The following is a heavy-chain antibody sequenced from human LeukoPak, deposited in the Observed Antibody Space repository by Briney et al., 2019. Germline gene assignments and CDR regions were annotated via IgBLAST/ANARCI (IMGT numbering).Heavy chain of an antibody. J-gene: IGHJ6*03. CDR1: GYTFTSYD. CDR2: MNPNSGNT. D-gene: IGHD5-18*01. Sequence: ASVKVSCKASGYTFTSYDINWVRQATGQGLEWMGWMNPNSGNTGYAQKFQGRVTMTRNTSISTAYMELSSLRSEDTAVYYCAREGGGVMTVDTAMVDYYYYYMDVWGKGATVTVSS. CDR3: AREGGGVMTVDTAMVDYYYYYMDV. V-gene: IGHV1-8*01.